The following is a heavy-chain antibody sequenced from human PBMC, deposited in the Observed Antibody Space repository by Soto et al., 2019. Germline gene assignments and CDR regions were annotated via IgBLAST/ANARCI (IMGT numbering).Heavy chain of an antibody. J-gene: IGHJ5*02. CDR2: ISAYNGNT. D-gene: IGHD3-3*01. Sequence: ASVKVSCKASGYTFTSYGISWVRQAPGQGLEWMGWISAYNGNTNYAQKLQGRVTMTTDTSTSTAYMELRSLRSDDTAVYYCARDKEEGIFGVVPPGDWFDPWGQGTLVTVSS. CDR1: GYTFTSYG. CDR3: ARDKEEGIFGVVPPGDWFDP. V-gene: IGHV1-18*01.